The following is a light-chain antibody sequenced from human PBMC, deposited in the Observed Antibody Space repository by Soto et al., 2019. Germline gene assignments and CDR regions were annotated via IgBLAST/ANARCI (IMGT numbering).Light chain of an antibody. CDR2: EVT. V-gene: IGLV2-8*01. CDR1: SSDVGGYDY. CDR3: SSYAGSNNVI. Sequence: QSALTQPPSASGSPGQSVTISCTGTSSDVGGYDYVSWYQQQPGKAPKLIIYEVTNRPSGVPDRFSGSKSGNTASLTVSGLQAEDEADYYCSSYAGSNNVIFGAGTKLTVL. J-gene: IGLJ2*01.